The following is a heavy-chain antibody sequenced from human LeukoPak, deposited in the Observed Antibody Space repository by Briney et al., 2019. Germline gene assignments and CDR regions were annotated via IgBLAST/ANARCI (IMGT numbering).Heavy chain of an antibody. Sequence: GASVKVSCKASGYTFTSYYMHWVRQAPGQGLEWMGIINPSGGSTSYAQKFQGRVTMTRDTPTSTVFMELSSLRSGDTAVYYCARAVPGKVLDCWGQGTLVTVSS. D-gene: IGHD2-2*01. CDR1: GYTFTSYY. CDR2: INPSGGST. CDR3: ARAVPGKVLDC. V-gene: IGHV1-46*01. J-gene: IGHJ4*02.